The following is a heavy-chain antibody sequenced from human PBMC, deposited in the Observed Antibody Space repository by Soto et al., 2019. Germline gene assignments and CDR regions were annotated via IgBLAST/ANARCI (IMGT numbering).Heavy chain of an antibody. CDR2: ISSSSSTI. CDR1: GFTFSSYS. Sequence: EVQLVESGGGLVQPGGSLRLSCAASGFTFSSYSMNWVRQAPGKGLEWVSYISSSSSTIYYADSVKGRFTISRDNAKNSLYLQMNSLRDEDTAVYYCARDPSGGSGWYGFGQDVWGQGTTVTVSS. D-gene: IGHD6-19*01. V-gene: IGHV3-48*02. J-gene: IGHJ6*02. CDR3: ARDPSGGSGWYGFGQDV.